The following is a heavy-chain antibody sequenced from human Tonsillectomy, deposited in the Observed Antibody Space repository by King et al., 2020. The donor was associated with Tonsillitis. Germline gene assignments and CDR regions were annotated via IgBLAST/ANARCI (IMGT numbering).Heavy chain of an antibody. D-gene: IGHD3-22*01. V-gene: IGHV3-21*01. CDR3: ARDRDYYDSSGYYYDFTDNFDY. Sequence: VQLVESGGGLVKPGGSLRLSCAASGFTFSSYSMNGVRQAPGKGLEWVSYISSSSSYIYYADSVKGGFNIYRDNAKNSLYLRVNSLRAEDTAVYYCARDRDYYDSSGYYYDFTDNFDYWGQGTLVTVSS. J-gene: IGHJ4*02. CDR1: GFTFSSYS. CDR2: ISSSSSYI.